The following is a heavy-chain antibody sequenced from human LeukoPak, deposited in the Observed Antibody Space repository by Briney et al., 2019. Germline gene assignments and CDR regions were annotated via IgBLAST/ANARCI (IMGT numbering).Heavy chain of an antibody. D-gene: IGHD2-15*01. V-gene: IGHV3-30*18. CDR3: AKAHGVVAGTFDY. J-gene: IGHJ4*02. CDR2: ISYDGSNK. Sequence: PGRSLRLSCAAPGFTFSSYGMHWVRQAPGKGLEWVAVISYDGSNKYYADSVKGRFTISRDNSKNTLYLQMNSLRAEDTAVYYCAKAHGVVAGTFDYWGQGTLVTVSS. CDR1: GFTFSSYG.